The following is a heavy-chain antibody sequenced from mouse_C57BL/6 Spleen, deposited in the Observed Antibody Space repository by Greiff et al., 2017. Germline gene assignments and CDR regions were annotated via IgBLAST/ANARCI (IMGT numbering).Heavy chain of an antibody. D-gene: IGHD2-2*01. V-gene: IGHV1-76*01. CDR2: IYPGSGNT. Sequence: VQLQQSGAELVRPGASVKLSCKASGYTFTDYYINWVKQRPGQGLEWIARIYPGSGNTYYNEKFKGKATLTAEKSSSTAYLQLSSLTSEDSAVSFCARGGGYAWFAYWGQGTLVTVSA. J-gene: IGHJ3*01. CDR1: GYTFTDYY. CDR3: ARGGGYAWFAY.